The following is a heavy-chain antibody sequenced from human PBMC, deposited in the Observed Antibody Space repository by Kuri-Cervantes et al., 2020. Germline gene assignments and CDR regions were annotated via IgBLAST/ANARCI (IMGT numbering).Heavy chain of an antibody. V-gene: IGHV1-69*13. D-gene: IGHD6-19*01. CDR2: IIPIFGTA. J-gene: IGHJ2*01. CDR1: GYTFTSYG. CDR3: ASIWGGYSSVYWYFDL. Sequence: SVKVSCKASGYTFTSYGISWVRQAPGQGLEWMGGIIPIFGTANYAQKFQGRVTITADESTSTAYMELSSLRSEDTAVYYCASIWGGYSSVYWYFDLWGRGTLVTVSS.